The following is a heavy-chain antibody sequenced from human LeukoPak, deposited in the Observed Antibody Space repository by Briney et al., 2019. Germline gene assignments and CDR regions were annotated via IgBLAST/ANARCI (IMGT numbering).Heavy chain of an antibody. CDR3: ARVPGKSLQYSGSSIDY. Sequence: GGSLRLSCAASGFTLSSYSMNWVRQAPGKGLEWVSSISSSSSYIYYADSVKGRFTIPRDNAKNSLYLQMNSLRAEDTAVYYCARVPGKSLQYSGSSIDYWGQGTPVTVSS. D-gene: IGHD1-26*01. V-gene: IGHV3-21*01. CDR1: GFTLSSYS. CDR2: ISSSSSYI. J-gene: IGHJ4*02.